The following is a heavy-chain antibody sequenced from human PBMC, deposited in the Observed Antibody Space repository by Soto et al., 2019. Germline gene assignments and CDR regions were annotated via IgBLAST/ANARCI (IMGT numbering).Heavy chain of an antibody. D-gene: IGHD5-18*01. V-gene: IGHV4-31*03. Sequence: QVQLQESGPGLVKPSQTLSLTCTVSGGSISSGGYYWSWIRQHPGKGLEWIGYIYYSGSTYYNPSLKXRXTXSXXTSKNQFSLKLSSVTAADTAVYYCARGAMVGRFDYWGQGTLVTVSS. J-gene: IGHJ4*02. CDR3: ARGAMVGRFDY. CDR1: GGSISSGGYY. CDR2: IYYSGST.